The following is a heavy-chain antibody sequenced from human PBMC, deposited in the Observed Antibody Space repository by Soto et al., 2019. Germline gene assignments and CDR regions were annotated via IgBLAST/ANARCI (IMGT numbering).Heavy chain of an antibody. J-gene: IGHJ4*02. Sequence: VGSLRLSCAASGFTFSSYAMSWVRQAPGKGLEWVSAISGSGGSTYYADSVKGRFTISRDNSKNTLYLQMNSLRAEDTAVYYCAKDRLDTAMVTPLGYWGQGTLVTVSS. CDR2: ISGSGGST. CDR3: AKDRLDTAMVTPLGY. CDR1: GFTFSSYA. D-gene: IGHD5-18*01. V-gene: IGHV3-23*01.